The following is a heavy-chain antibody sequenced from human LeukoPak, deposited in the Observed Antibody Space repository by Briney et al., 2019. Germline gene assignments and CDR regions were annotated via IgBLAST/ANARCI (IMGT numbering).Heavy chain of an antibody. CDR2: INPNSGGT. Sequence: ASVKVSCKASGYTLTGYYMHWVRQAPGQGLEWMGWINPNSGGTNYAQKFQGRVTMTRDTSISTAYMELSRLGSDDTAVYYCAREGVAAAGTAQFDPWGQGTLVTVSS. CDR1: GYTLTGYY. V-gene: IGHV1-2*02. CDR3: AREGVAAAGTAQFDP. J-gene: IGHJ5*02. D-gene: IGHD6-13*01.